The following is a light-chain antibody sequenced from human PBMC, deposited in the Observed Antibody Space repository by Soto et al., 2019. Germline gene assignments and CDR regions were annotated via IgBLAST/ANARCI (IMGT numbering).Light chain of an antibody. J-gene: IGLJ1*01. Sequence: QPVLTQPHSASGTPEQRVTISCSGSSSNIGTSSVHWFQQLPGTAPKLLISTTNQRPSGVPERFSGSKSGTSASLAISGLQSEDEADYYCAAWDDSLNGHVFGTGTKVTVL. CDR2: TTN. V-gene: IGLV1-44*01. CDR1: SSNIGTSS. CDR3: AAWDDSLNGHV.